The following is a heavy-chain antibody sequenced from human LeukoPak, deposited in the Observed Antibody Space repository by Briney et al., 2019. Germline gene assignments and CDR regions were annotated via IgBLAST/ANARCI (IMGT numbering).Heavy chain of an antibody. D-gene: IGHD5-18*01. J-gene: IGHJ5*02. Sequence: GEPLKISCKGSGYSFTSYWIGWVRQMPGKGLEWMGIIYPGDSDTRYSPSFQGQVTISADKSISTAYLQWSSLKASDTAMYYCARLGNVDTAMVNWFDPWGQGTLVTVSS. CDR1: GYSFTSYW. V-gene: IGHV5-51*01. CDR3: ARLGNVDTAMVNWFDP. CDR2: IYPGDSDT.